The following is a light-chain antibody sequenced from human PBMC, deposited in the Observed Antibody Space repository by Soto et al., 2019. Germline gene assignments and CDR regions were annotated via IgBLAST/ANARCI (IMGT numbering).Light chain of an antibody. CDR2: GAS. CDR1: QGVHWH. CDR3: QQYSSWPLT. V-gene: IGKV3-15*01. Sequence: ETVVTQSPATLSVSPGERATLSCRASQGVHWHLAWYQQKPGQAPRLLIYGASTRATGIPARFSGSGSGTEFTLTISSLQSEDFAVYYCQQYSSWPLTFSGGTKVEIK. J-gene: IGKJ4*01.